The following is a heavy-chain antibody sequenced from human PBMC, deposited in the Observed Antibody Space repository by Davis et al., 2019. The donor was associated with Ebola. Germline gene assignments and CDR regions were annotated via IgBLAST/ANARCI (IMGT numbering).Heavy chain of an antibody. D-gene: IGHD3-16*02. CDR2: INPSGGST. V-gene: IGHV1-46*01. CDR1: GGTFSSYA. CDR3: ARAYIGGVIALFDY. Sequence: AASVKVSCKASGGTFSSYAISWVRQAPGQGLEWMGIINPSGGSTSYAQKFQGRVTMTRDTSTSTVYMELSSLRSEDTAVYYCARAYIGGVIALFDYWGQGTLVTVSS. J-gene: IGHJ4*02.